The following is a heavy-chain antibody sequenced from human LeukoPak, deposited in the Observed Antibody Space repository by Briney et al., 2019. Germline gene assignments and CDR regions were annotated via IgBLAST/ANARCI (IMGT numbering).Heavy chain of an antibody. CDR1: VYTFTIFG. CDR2: ISAYNGNT. V-gene: IGHV1-18*01. D-gene: IGHD1-1*01. CDR3: ARDDRTGDLDY. Sequence: ASVKVSCKASVYTFTIFGISWVRQAPGQGLEWMGLISAYNGNTNYAQKLQGRVTMTTDTSTSTAYRELRSLISDDTPVYYCARDDRTGDLDYSGQGTLVTVSS. J-gene: IGHJ4*02.